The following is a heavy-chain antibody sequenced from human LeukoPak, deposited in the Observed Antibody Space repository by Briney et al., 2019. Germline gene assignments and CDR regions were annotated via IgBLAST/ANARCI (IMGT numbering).Heavy chain of an antibody. J-gene: IGHJ3*02. CDR2: IFYSGST. CDR1: GGSISSGDYY. V-gene: IGHV4-30-4*01. D-gene: IGHD4-17*01. CDR3: ARSTPSLYGDTPSAFDI. Sequence: PSETLSITCTVSGGSISSGDYYWSWIRQPPGKSLEWIGYIFYSGSTYYNPSLKSRVTISVDTSKNQFSLKLSSVTAADTAVYYCARSTPSLYGDTPSAFDIWGQGTMVTVSS.